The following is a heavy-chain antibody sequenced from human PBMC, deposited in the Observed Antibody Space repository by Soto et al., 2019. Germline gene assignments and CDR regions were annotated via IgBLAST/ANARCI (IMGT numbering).Heavy chain of an antibody. Sequence: SEPCPSPALSLVAPSAVVVTTGAGSASPQGRGWSGLGVSYSGSTYYNPSLKSRVTISVDTSKNQFSLKLSPVTAADTAVFYCAGHPIGYSGYDSDYWGQGTLVTVSS. V-gene: IGHV4-39*01. CDR3: AGHPIGYSGYDSDY. CDR1: VAPSAVVVTT. CDR2: SYSGST. D-gene: IGHD5-12*01. J-gene: IGHJ4*02.